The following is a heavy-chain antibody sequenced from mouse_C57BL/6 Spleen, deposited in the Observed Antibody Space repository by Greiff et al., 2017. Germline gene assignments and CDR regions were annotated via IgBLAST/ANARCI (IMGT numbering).Heavy chain of an antibody. Sequence: QVQLQQPGAELVRPGSSVKLSCKASGYTFTSYWMHWVKQRPIQGLEWIGNIDPSDSETHYNQKFKDKATLTVDKSSSTAYMQLSSLTSEDSAVYYCARDPLYDGYYNYWGQGTTRTVSS. CDR2: IDPSDSET. D-gene: IGHD2-3*01. CDR1: GYTFTSYW. J-gene: IGHJ2*01. V-gene: IGHV1-52*01. CDR3: ARDPLYDGYYNY.